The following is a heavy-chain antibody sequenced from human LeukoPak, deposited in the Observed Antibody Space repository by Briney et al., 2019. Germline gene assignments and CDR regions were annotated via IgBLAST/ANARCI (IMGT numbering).Heavy chain of an antibody. CDR1: GYSFTSYW. CDR3: ARQRDYCSSTSCPLYMDV. D-gene: IGHD2-2*01. Sequence: PGESLEISCKGSGYSFTSYWIGWVRQMPGKGLEWMGIIYPGDSDTRYSPSFQGQVTISADKFISTAYLQWSSLKASDTAMYYCARQRDYCSSTSCPLYMDVWGKGTTVTVSS. V-gene: IGHV5-51*01. CDR2: IYPGDSDT. J-gene: IGHJ6*03.